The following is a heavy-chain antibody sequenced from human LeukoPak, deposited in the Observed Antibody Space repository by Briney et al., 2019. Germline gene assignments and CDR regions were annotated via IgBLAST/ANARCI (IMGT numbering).Heavy chain of an antibody. D-gene: IGHD3-10*01. Sequence: GGSLRLSCAASGFTISSNYMNWVRQAPGKGLEWISVIYSGGRTYYSDDVKGRFTITTDKSKNTLSLQMNSLRADDTAVYYCARGLYDSGTYYPFYFDSWGQGTLVSVSS. CDR1: GFTISSNY. CDR3: ARGLYDSGTYYPFYFDS. V-gene: IGHV3-66*02. J-gene: IGHJ4*02. CDR2: IYSGGRT.